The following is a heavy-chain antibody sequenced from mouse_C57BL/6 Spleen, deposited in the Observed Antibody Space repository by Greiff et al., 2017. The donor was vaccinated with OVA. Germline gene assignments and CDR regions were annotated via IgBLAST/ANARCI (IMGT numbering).Heavy chain of an antibody. CDR1: GYTFTSYW. V-gene: IGHV1-53*01. J-gene: IGHJ3*01. D-gene: IGHD4-1*01. Sequence: QVQLQQPGTELVKPGASVKLSCKASGYTFTSYWLHWVKQRPGQGLEWIGTINPSNGGTNYNEKFQIKATLTVDKSSSTAYMQLSSLTSEDSAVYYCARSGPQLTGTWFAYGGQGTLVTVSA. CDR2: INPSNGGT. CDR3: ARSGPQLTGTWFAY.